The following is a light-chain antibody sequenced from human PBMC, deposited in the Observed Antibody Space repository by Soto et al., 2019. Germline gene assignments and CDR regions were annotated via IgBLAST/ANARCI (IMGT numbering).Light chain of an antibody. CDR1: QSVNTN. J-gene: IGKJ4*01. V-gene: IGKV3-15*01. Sequence: EIVMTQSPATLSVSPGERATLSCRASQSVNTNFAWYQQKSGQDPRLLIYGASTRAPGIPARFSGSGSGTELTLTVSSLQPEDFAVYYYQQYNHWPPWLTFGGGTKVEVK. CDR3: QQYNHWPPWLT. CDR2: GAS.